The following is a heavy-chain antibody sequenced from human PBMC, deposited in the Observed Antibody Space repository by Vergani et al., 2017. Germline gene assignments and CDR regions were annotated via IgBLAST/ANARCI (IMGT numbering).Heavy chain of an antibody. J-gene: IGHJ4*02. CDR1: GGSFSGYF. V-gene: IGHV4-34*01. CDR2: INHSGST. CDR3: ARGYYYDSSGYYYLDS. D-gene: IGHD3-22*01. Sequence: QVPLQQWGAGLLKPSETLSLTCAVYGGSFSGYFWSWIRQPPGKGLEWIGEINHSGSTNYNPSLKSRVTISVDTSKNQFSLKLSSVTAADTAVYYCARGYYYDSSGYYYLDSWGQGTLVTVSS.